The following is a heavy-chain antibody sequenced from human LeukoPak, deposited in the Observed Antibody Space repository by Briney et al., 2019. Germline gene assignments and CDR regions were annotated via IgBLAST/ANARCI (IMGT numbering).Heavy chain of an antibody. CDR1: GFTFSAYH. CDR3: TSGYSVARHDHY. Sequence: PGGSLRLSCAASGFTFSAYHINWVRQAPGKGLEWVGRIKRTVYGAPTDYAAPVKGRFIITRDDSRNMVYLQMNSLKTEDTAVYFCTSGYSVARHDHYWGPGTQVIVSS. V-gene: IGHV3-15*07. CDR2: IKRTVYGAPT. D-gene: IGHD5/OR15-5a*01. J-gene: IGHJ4*02.